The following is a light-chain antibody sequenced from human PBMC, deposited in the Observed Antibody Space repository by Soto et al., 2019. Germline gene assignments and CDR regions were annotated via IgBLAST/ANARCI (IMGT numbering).Light chain of an antibody. Sequence: DIQMTQSPSTLSASVGDRVTITCRASQSISSWLAWYQQKPGKAPKLLIYAASTLQSGVPLRFSGSGSGTDFTLTISSLQPEDFATYYCQESYNLRTFAGGTKVDIK. CDR1: QSISSW. CDR2: AAS. V-gene: IGKV1-39*01. CDR3: QESYNLRT. J-gene: IGKJ4*01.